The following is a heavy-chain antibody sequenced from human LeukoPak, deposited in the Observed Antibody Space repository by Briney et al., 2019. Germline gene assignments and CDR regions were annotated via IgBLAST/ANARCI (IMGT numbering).Heavy chain of an antibody. J-gene: IGHJ4*02. CDR1: GGSNSSYY. D-gene: IGHD4-17*01. Sequence: SETLSLTCTVSGGSNSSYYWSWIRQPPGKGLEWIGYIYYSGSTNYNPSLKSRVTISVDTSKNQFSLKLSSVTAADTAVYYCARDAYGYGDPYYFDYWGQGTLVTVSS. V-gene: IGHV4-59*01. CDR2: IYYSGST. CDR3: ARDAYGYGDPYYFDY.